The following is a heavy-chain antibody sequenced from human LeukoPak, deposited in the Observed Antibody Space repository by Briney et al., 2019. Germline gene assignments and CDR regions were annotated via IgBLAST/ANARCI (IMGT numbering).Heavy chain of an antibody. V-gene: IGHV3-23*01. CDR3: AKGDCSSTSCYAPADY. CDR2: ISGNGGGT. CDR1: GFTFRSYA. J-gene: IGHJ4*02. D-gene: IGHD2-2*01. Sequence: PGGSLRLSCAAFGFTFRSYAMSWVRQAPGKGLEWVSAISGNGGGTYYADSVKGRFTISRDNSKNTLYLQMNSLRAEDTAVYYCAKGDCSSTSCYAPADYWGQGTLATVSS.